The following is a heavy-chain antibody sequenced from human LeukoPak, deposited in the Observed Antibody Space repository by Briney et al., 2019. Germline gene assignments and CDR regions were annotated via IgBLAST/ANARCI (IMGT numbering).Heavy chain of an antibody. J-gene: IGHJ6*02. Sequence: GGSLRLSCAASGFTFSSYAMSWVRQAPGKGLEWVSATSGSGGSTYYADSVKGRFTISRDNSKNTLYLQMNSLRAEDTAVYYCAKASGSAAAGYYYYGMDVWGQGTTVTVSS. CDR2: TSGSGGST. CDR1: GFTFSSYA. D-gene: IGHD6-13*01. V-gene: IGHV3-23*01. CDR3: AKASGSAAAGYYYYGMDV.